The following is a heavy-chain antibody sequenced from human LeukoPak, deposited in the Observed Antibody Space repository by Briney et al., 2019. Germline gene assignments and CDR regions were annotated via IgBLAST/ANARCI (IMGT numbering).Heavy chain of an antibody. CDR3: ARATYYYDSSGYYPLNWFDP. CDR1: GGSFSDYY. J-gene: IGHJ5*02. D-gene: IGHD3-22*01. CDR2: INHSGST. V-gene: IGHV4-34*01. Sequence: SETLSLTCAVYGGSFSDYYWSWIRQPPGKGLEWIGEINHSGSTNYNPSLKSRVPISVDTSKNQFSLKLSSVTAADTAVYYCARATYYYDSSGYYPLNWFDPWGQGTLVTVSS.